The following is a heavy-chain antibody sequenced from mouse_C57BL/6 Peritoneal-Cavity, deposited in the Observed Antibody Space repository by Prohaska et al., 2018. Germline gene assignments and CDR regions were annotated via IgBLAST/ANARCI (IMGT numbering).Heavy chain of an antibody. Sequence: EVKLVESGGGLVQSGRSLRLSCATSGFTFSDFYMEWVRQAPGKGLEWIAASRNKANEFTTDYSESVKGRFIVSRDTSQSILYLQMNALRAEDTAIYYCARDSNYWYFDVWGTGTTVTVSS. D-gene: IGHD2-5*01. CDR1: GFTFSDFY. CDR2: SRNKANEFTT. CDR3: ARDSNYWYFDV. V-gene: IGHV7-1*01. J-gene: IGHJ1*03.